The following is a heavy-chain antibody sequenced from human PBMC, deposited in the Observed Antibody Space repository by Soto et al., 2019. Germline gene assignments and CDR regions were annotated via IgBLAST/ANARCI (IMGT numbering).Heavy chain of an antibody. CDR1: DGSISTSSYY. V-gene: IGHV4-39*01. D-gene: IGHD3-22*01. Sequence: SETLSLTCTVSDGSISTSSYYWCWIRHSPGKGLEWIGTIFHTGRTYYNPSLESRVSLSVDTSKNQFSLHLTSVSAADTAVYYCTRHHPHHYDSSGYFDYWGQGTLVTVSS. J-gene: IGHJ4*02. CDR2: IFHTGRT. CDR3: TRHHPHHYDSSGYFDY.